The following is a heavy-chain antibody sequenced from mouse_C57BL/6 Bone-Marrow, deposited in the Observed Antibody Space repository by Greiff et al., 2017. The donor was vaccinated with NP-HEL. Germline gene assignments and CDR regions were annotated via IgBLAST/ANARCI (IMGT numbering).Heavy chain of an antibody. CDR3: ARMGDGYYYFDY. CDR1: GYTFTDYY. J-gene: IGHJ2*01. V-gene: IGHV1-26*01. Sequence: VQLQQSGPELVKPGASVKISCKASGYTFTDYYMNWVKQSHGKSLEWIGDINPNNGGTSYNQKFKGKATLTVDKSSSTAYMELRSLTSEDSAVYYCARMGDGYYYFDYWGQGTTLTVSS. D-gene: IGHD2-3*01. CDR2: INPNNGGT.